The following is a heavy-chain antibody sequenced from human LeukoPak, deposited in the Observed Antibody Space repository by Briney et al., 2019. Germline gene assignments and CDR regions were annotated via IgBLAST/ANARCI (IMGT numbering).Heavy chain of an antibody. J-gene: IGHJ4*02. V-gene: IGHV4-31*03. Sequence: SQTLSLTCTDSGGSISSGGYYWSWIRQHPGKGLEWIGYIYYSGSNYYNPSLKSRVTISVDTSKNQFSLKLSSVTAADTAVYYCAREDTAMGDFDYWGQGTLVTVSS. D-gene: IGHD5-18*01. CDR1: GGSISSGGYY. CDR3: AREDTAMGDFDY. CDR2: IYYSGSN.